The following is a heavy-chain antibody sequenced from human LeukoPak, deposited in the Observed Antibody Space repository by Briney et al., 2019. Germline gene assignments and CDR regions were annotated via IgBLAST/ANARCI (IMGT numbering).Heavy chain of an antibody. CDR2: ISGSGGST. Sequence: GGSLRLSCAASGFTFSSYAMSWVRQAPGKGLEWVSAISGSGGSTYYADSVKGGFTISRDNSKNTLYLQMNSLRAEDTAVYYCAKDGDFIAVVPDAFDIWGQGTMVTVSS. D-gene: IGHD6-19*01. V-gene: IGHV3-23*01. J-gene: IGHJ3*02. CDR3: AKDGDFIAVVPDAFDI. CDR1: GFTFSSYA.